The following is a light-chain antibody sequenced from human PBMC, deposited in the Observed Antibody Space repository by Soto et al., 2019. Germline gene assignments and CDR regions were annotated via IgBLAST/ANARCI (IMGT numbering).Light chain of an antibody. V-gene: IGKV2-24*01. J-gene: IGKJ1*01. CDR3: MQATQFPWT. Sequence: DIVLTQTPLSSPVTLGQPAAISCRSSQSLVHSDGNTYLSCLHQRPGQPPRLLIYQISNRFSGVPARVSGSGGGADFTLKISRVGAEDVGVYYCMQATQFPWTFRQGTKVEIK. CDR1: QSLVHSDGNTY. CDR2: QIS.